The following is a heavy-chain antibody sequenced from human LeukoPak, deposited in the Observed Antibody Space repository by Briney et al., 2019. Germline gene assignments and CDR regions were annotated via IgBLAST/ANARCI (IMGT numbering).Heavy chain of an antibody. CDR1: VFTFEEYA. CDR2: TSWNSDSI. D-gene: IGHD2-2*01. Sequence: PGRSLRLSCAASVFTFEEYAIHCVREAPGKGREWVSDTSWNSDSIGYADSVKGRFTISRDNAKNSMYLQMNSLRAEDTALYYCAKDTDCSSTSCYGPGFYYYYGMDVWGQGTTVAVSS. J-gene: IGHJ6*02. V-gene: IGHV3-9*01. CDR3: AKDTDCSSTSCYGPGFYYYYGMDV.